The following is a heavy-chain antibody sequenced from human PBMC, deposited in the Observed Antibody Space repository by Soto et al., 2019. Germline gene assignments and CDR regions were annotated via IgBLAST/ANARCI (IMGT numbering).Heavy chain of an antibody. CDR3: ARVGDGISLIWFDP. V-gene: IGHV4-59*01. D-gene: IGHD3-3*02. J-gene: IGHJ5*02. Sequence: SETLSLTCTVSGGSISSYYWSWIRQPPGKGLEWIGYIYYSGSTNYNPSLKSRVTISVDTSKNQFSLKLSSVTAADTAVYYCARVGDGISLIWFDPWGQGTLVTVSS. CDR2: IYYSGST. CDR1: GGSISSYY.